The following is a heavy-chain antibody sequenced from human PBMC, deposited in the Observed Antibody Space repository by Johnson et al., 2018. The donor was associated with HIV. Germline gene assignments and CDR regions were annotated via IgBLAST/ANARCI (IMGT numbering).Heavy chain of an antibody. D-gene: IGHD3/OR15-3a*01. J-gene: IGHJ3*02. Sequence: QVQLVESGGGLVQPGGSLRLSCAASGFTFSSHAMHWVRQAPGKGLEWVAFISYDGSNKYYADSVKGRFTISRDNSKNTQYLQMDSLRAEDTAIYYCARDSSDGLASGGWVDSFDIWGQGTMVTVSS. V-gene: IGHV3-30-3*01. CDR3: ARDSSDGLASGGWVDSFDI. CDR2: ISYDGSNK. CDR1: GFTFSSHA.